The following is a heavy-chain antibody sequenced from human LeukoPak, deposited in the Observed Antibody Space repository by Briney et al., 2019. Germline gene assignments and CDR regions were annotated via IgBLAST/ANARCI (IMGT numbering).Heavy chain of an antibody. CDR1: GGSFSGSY. V-gene: IGHV4-34*01. J-gene: IGHJ4*02. D-gene: IGHD3-3*01. CDR2: MNHSGST. CDR3: ARQNFWSGYVDY. Sequence: SETLSLACALHGGSFSGSYWSWIRHPPGKGLEWIEEMNHSGSTNYNPSLKSRVTISVDTSKNQFSLKLSSVTGADTAVYYCARQNFWSGYVDYWGQGTLVSVSS.